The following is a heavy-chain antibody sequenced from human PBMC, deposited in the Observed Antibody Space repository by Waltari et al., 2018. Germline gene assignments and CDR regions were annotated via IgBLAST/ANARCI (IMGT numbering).Heavy chain of an antibody. D-gene: IGHD3-22*01. CDR3: ARDGTYYYDSSGYSKAFDY. V-gene: IGHV4-38-2*02. CDR1: GYSISSGYY. CDR2: IYHSGST. Sequence: ETLSLTCAVSGYSISSGYYWGWIRQPPGKELEWIGSIYHSGSTYYNPSLKSRVTISVGTSKNQFSLKLSSVTAADTAVYYCARDGTYYYDSSGYSKAFDYWGQGTLVTVSS. J-gene: IGHJ4*02.